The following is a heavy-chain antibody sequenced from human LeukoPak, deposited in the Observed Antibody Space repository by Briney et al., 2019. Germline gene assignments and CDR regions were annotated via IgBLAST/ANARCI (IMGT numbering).Heavy chain of an antibody. CDR1: GGSISSSSYY. CDR3: ARLVWHYDSSGYYTLPSWYYGMDV. J-gene: IGHJ6*02. V-gene: IGHV4-39*01. CDR2: IYYSGST. Sequence: SETLSLTCTVSGGSISSSSYYWGWLRQPPGKGLEWIGSIYYSGSTYYNPSLKSRVTISVDTSKNQFSQKLSSVTAADTAVYYCARLVWHYDSSGYYTLPSWYYGMDVWGQGTTVTVSS. D-gene: IGHD3-22*01.